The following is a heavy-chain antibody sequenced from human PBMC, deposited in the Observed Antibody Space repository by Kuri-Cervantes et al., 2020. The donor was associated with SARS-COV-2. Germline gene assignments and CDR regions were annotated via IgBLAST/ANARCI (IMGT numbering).Heavy chain of an antibody. V-gene: IGHV1-69*04. CDR1: GGTLSTYT. CDR3: ARDSEFTRDAFEI. CDR2: IIPVLRVE. J-gene: IGHJ3*02. Sequence: SVKVSCKASGGTLSTYTATWVRQAPGQGLEWMGRIIPVLRVENYAQKFQGRVTITADKSTNTAYMELTRLRSEDTAVYYCARDSEFTRDAFEIWGQGTMVTVSS.